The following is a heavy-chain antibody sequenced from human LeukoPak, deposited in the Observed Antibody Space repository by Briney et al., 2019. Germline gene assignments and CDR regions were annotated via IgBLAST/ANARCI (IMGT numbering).Heavy chain of an antibody. D-gene: IGHD6-19*01. Sequence: SETLSLTCTVSGGSISSYYWSWIRQPPGKGLEWIGYIYYSGSTNYNPSLKSRVTISVDTSKNQFSLKLSSVTAADTAVYYCARSAAGIAVAGHFDYWGQGTLVTVSS. CDR2: IYYSGST. V-gene: IGHV4-59*01. J-gene: IGHJ4*02. CDR3: ARSAAGIAVAGHFDY. CDR1: GGSISSYY.